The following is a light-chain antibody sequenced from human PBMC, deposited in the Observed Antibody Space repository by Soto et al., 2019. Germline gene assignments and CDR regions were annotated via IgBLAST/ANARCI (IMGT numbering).Light chain of an antibody. CDR3: SSYAASNSFGV. Sequence: QSALTQPPSASGSPGQSVTISCTGTSSDIGDYVSWYQQHPGKVPKLIIYEVNKRPSGVPDRFSGSKSGNTASLTVSGLQGEDEADYYCSSYAASNSFGVFGTGTKLTVL. CDR2: EVN. CDR1: SSDIGDY. J-gene: IGLJ1*01. V-gene: IGLV2-8*01.